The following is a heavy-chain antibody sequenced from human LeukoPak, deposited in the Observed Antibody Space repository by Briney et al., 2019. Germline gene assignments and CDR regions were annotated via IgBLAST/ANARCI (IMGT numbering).Heavy chain of an antibody. V-gene: IGHV3-33*06. CDR1: GFNFGIYG. J-gene: IGHJ5*02. Sequence: GGSLRLSCTASGFNFGIYGMHWVRQAPGKGLEWVAVMWDDGTNEYYVESVKGRFTISRDNGKRTLYLQMNSLRTEDTAVYYCAKGGLWFGELRGESWGQGTLVTVSS. CDR3: AKGGLWFGELRGES. D-gene: IGHD3-10*01. CDR2: MWDDGTNE.